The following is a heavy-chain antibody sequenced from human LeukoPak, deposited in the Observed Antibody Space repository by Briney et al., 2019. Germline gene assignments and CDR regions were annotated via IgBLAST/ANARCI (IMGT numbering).Heavy chain of an antibody. CDR3: AKESGSYWHADAFDI. V-gene: IGHV3-30*18. CDR2: ISYDGSNK. D-gene: IGHD1-26*01. CDR1: GFTFSSYG. J-gene: IGHJ3*02. Sequence: GGSLRLSCAASGFTFSSYGMHWVRQAPGKGLEWVAVISYDGSNKYYADSVKGRFTISRDNSKNTLYLQMNSLRAEDTAVYYCAKESGSYWHADAFDIWGQGTMVTVSS.